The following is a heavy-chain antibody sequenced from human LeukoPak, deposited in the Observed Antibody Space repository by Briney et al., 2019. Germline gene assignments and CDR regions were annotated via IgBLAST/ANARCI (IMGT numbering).Heavy chain of an antibody. Sequence: SVKVSCKASGGTFSSYGINWVRQAPGQGLEWMGRSIPILGITNYAQKFQGRVTITADKSTNTAYMELSSLRSEDTAVYYCARGRYSYGSRYYFDYWGQGTLVTVSS. D-gene: IGHD5-18*01. CDR1: GGTFSSYG. V-gene: IGHV1-69*04. J-gene: IGHJ4*02. CDR3: ARGRYSYGSRYYFDY. CDR2: SIPILGIT.